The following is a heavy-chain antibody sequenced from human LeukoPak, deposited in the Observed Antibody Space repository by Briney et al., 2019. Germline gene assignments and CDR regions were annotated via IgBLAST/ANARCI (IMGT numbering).Heavy chain of an antibody. Sequence: GGSLRLSCAASGFTFSSYGMSWVRQAPGKGLEWVSGINWNGGSTGYADSVKGRFTISRDNAKNSLYLQMNSLRAEDTALYYCARVPLMVYDNWFDPWGQGTLVTVSS. V-gene: IGHV3-20*04. CDR2: INWNGGST. D-gene: IGHD2-8*01. J-gene: IGHJ5*02. CDR1: GFTFSSYG. CDR3: ARVPLMVYDNWFDP.